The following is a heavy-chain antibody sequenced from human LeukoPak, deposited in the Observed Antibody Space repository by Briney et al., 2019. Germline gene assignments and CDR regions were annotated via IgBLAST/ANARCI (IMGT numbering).Heavy chain of an antibody. CDR3: ARVSFHCTNGVCYPYYFDY. V-gene: IGHV1-18*01. Sequence: AASVKVSCKASGYTFTSYGISWVRQAPGQGLEWMGWISAYNGNTNYAQKLQGRVTVTTDTSTSTAYMELRSLRSDDTAVYYCARVSFHCTNGVCYPYYFDYWGQGTLVTVSS. D-gene: IGHD2-8*01. CDR1: GYTFTSYG. CDR2: ISAYNGNT. J-gene: IGHJ4*02.